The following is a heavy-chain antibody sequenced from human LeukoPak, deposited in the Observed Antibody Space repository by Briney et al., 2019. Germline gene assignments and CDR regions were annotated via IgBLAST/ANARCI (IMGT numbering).Heavy chain of an antibody. Sequence: GASVKVSCTASGGTFSSYAISWVRQAPGQGLEWMGGIIPIFGTANYAQKFQGRVTITADESTGTAYMELSSLRSEDTAVYYCARARGELGTVLTYYFDYWGQGTLVTVSS. CDR1: GGTFSSYA. J-gene: IGHJ4*02. CDR2: IIPIFGTA. D-gene: IGHD7-27*01. V-gene: IGHV1-69*13. CDR3: ARARGELGTVLTYYFDY.